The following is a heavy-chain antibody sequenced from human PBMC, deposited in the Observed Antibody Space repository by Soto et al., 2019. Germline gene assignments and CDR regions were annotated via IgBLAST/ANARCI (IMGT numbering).Heavy chain of an antibody. V-gene: IGHV4-4*02. Sequence: QVQLQESGPGLVKPSGTLSLTCAVSGGSIRSNNWWSWVRQPPGKGLEWIGEIFQSGSTYYNPSLKTRVTISVDKSKNQFSLNLSSVTAADTAVYYCARVYSGSYSDYWGQGTLVTVSS. J-gene: IGHJ4*02. D-gene: IGHD1-26*01. CDR3: ARVYSGSYSDY. CDR1: GGSIRSNNW. CDR2: IFQSGST.